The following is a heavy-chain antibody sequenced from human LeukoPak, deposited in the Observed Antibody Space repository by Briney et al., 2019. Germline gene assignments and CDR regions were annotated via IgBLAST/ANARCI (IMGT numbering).Heavy chain of an antibody. D-gene: IGHD2-2*01. Sequence: PGGSLRLSCAASGFTFSSYGMHWVRQAPGKGLEWVAVISYDGSNKYYADSVKGRFTISRDNSKNTLYLQMNSLRAEDTAVYYCAKDGRRTWARCGMDVWGQGTTVTVSS. CDR1: GFTFSSYG. V-gene: IGHV3-30*18. J-gene: IGHJ6*02. CDR2: ISYDGSNK. CDR3: AKDGRRTWARCGMDV.